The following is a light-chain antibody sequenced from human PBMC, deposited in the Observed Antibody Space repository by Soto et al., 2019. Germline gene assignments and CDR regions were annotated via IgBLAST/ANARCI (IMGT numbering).Light chain of an antibody. V-gene: IGKV1-5*01. Sequence: DIQMTQSPSTLSASVGDRVTITCRASHSISSWLAWYQQKPGKAPQLLIYDASSLESVVPSPFSGCSSVTEFTPSISSLQPDDVVTDYCQQYYSYSWYFGQGTKVDIK. J-gene: IGKJ1*01. CDR3: QQYYSYSWY. CDR2: DAS. CDR1: HSISSW.